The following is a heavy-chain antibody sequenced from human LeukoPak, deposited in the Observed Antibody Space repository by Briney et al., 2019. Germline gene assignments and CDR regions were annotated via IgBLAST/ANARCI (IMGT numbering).Heavy chain of an antibody. CDR2: ISGSGGST. CDR1: GFTFSSYA. J-gene: IGHJ5*02. CDR3: AKGSDSGSYYSDWFDP. Sequence: GGSLRLSCAASGFTFSSYAMSWVRQAPGKGLEWVSAISGSGGSTYYADSVKGRFTISRDNSKNTLYLQMNSRRAEDTAVYYCAKGSDSGSYYSDWFDPWGQGTLVTVSS. D-gene: IGHD1-26*01. V-gene: IGHV3-23*01.